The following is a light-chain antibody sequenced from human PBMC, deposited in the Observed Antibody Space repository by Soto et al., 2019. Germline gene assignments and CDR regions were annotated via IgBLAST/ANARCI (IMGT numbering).Light chain of an antibody. J-gene: IGKJ4*01. CDR2: AAS. Sequence: DIRMTQSPSSLSAFVGDTVTITCQTGPPISVHLNWYQQKPGKAPTLLISAASTLQSGVPSRFSGSGKGTHFTLSISDLRPEDFATYYCQQTYAAPLTFGGGTKVDIK. CDR1: PPISVH. V-gene: IGKV1-39*01. CDR3: QQTYAAPLT.